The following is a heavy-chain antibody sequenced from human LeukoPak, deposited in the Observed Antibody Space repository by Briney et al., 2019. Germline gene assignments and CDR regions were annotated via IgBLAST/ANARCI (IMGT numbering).Heavy chain of an antibody. D-gene: IGHD3-10*01. J-gene: IGHJ5*02. CDR2: IYTSGST. CDR1: GDSISSGNYY. V-gene: IGHV4-61*02. CDR3: ARSPPGSSPFDP. Sequence: SETLSLTCTVSGDSISSGNYYWSWIRQPAGKGLEWIGRIYTSGSTNYNPSLKSRVTISVDTSKNQFSLRLNSVTATDTAMYYCARSPPGSSPFDPWGQGNLVTVSS.